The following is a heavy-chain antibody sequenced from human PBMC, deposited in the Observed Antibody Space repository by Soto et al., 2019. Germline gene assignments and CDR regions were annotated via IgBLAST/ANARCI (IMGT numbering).Heavy chain of an antibody. V-gene: IGHV3-15*01. CDR3: TTVSSTRCYIDY. Sequence: PGGSLRLSWAASGFTFSNAWMSWVRQAPGKGLEWVGRIKSKTDGGTTDYAAPVKGRFTISRDDSKTTLYLQMNSLKTEDTAVYYCTTVSSTRCYIDYWGQGTLVTVSS. J-gene: IGHJ4*02. D-gene: IGHD2-2*01. CDR1: GFTFSNAW. CDR2: IKSKTDGGTT.